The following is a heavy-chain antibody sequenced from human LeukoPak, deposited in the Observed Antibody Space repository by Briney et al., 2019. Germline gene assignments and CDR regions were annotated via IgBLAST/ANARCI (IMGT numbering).Heavy chain of an antibody. CDR1: GFTFSSYV. CDR2: ISYDGSNE. D-gene: IGHD1-26*01. CDR3: ARTGGSQGGNY. V-gene: IGHV3-30*04. J-gene: IGHJ4*02. Sequence: GGSLRLSCAASGFTFSSYVMHWVRQAPGKGLEWVAIISYDGSNEYYADSVKGRFTISRDNSKNTLYLQMNSLRAEDTAVYYCARTGGSQGGNYWGQGTLVTVSS.